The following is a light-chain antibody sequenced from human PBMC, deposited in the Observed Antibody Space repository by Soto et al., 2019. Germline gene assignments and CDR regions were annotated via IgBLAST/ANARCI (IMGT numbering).Light chain of an antibody. CDR3: QQYYSGVT. CDR1: QSAVFSSNNANY. Sequence: DIVMTQSPDALAVSLGETPTIRCRASQSAVFSSNNANYLAWYQQRPGQPPKLLRYWASTRDSGVPDRFSGSGSETDFTLTINSLQAEDVAMYFCQQYYSGVTFGQGTRLEI. CDR2: WAS. J-gene: IGKJ2*01. V-gene: IGKV4-1*01.